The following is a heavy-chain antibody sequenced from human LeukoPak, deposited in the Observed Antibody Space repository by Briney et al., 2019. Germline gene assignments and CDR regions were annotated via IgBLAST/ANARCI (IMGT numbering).Heavy chain of an antibody. J-gene: IGHJ4*02. CDR3: ARGGPYDSSGSLIPPDY. V-gene: IGHV3-9*01. CDR2: ISWNSGTI. D-gene: IGHD3-22*01. CDR1: GFTFDDYV. Sequence: GGSLRLSCAASGFTFDDYVMHWVRQTPGKGLEWVSGISWNSGTIDYADSVKGRFTISRDNAKNSLYLQMNSLRAADTALYYCARGGPYDSSGSLIPPDYWGQGTLVSVSS.